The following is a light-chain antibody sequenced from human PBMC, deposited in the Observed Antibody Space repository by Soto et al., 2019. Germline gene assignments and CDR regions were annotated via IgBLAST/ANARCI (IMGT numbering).Light chain of an antibody. CDR1: SSDVGGYKY. J-gene: IGLJ2*01. Sequence: QSALTQPASVSGSPGQSITISCTGTSSDVGGYKYVSWYQHHPGKAPKLMIYEVSNRPSGVSNRFSGSKSGNTASLTISGLQPEDEADYYCNSYTSSSTLVFGGGTKVTVL. CDR2: EVS. CDR3: NSYTSSSTLV. V-gene: IGLV2-14*01.